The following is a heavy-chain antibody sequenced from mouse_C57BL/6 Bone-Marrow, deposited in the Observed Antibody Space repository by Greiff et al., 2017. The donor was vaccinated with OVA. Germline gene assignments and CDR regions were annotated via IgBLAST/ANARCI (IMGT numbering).Heavy chain of an antibody. D-gene: IGHD2-1*01. CDR1: GFTFSSYA. Sequence: EVMLVESGEGLVKPGGSLKLTCAASGFTFSSYAMSWVRQTPEKRLEWVAYISSGGDYIYYADTVKGRFTISRDNARNTLYLQRSSLKSEDTAMYYCTRLLDAMDYWGQGTSVTVTS. CDR3: TRLLDAMDY. J-gene: IGHJ4*01. CDR2: ISSGGDYI. V-gene: IGHV5-9-1*02.